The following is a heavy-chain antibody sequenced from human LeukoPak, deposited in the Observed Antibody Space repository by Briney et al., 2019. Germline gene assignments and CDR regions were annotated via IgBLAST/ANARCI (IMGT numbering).Heavy chain of an antibody. V-gene: IGHV3-30-3*01. D-gene: IGHD5-12*01. J-gene: IGHJ4*02. CDR3: ASRTRYNIVATTVDY. CDR1: GFTFSSYA. CDR2: ISYDGSNK. Sequence: PGGSLRLSCAASGFTFSSYAMHWVRQAPGKGLEWVAVISYDGSNKYYADSVKGRFTFSRDNSKNTLYLQMNSLRAEDTAVYYCASRTRYNIVATTVDYWGQGTLVTVSS.